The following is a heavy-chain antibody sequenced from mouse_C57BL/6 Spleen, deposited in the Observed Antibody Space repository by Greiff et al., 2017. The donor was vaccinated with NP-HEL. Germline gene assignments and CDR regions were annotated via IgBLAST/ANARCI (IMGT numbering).Heavy chain of an antibody. J-gene: IGHJ3*01. V-gene: IGHV5-6*01. D-gene: IGHD2-4*01. CDR2: ICSGGSYT. CDR1: GFTFSSYG. Sequence: DVQLVESGGDLVKPGGSLKLSCAASGFTFSSYGMSWVRQTPDKRLEWVATICSGGSYTYYPDSVKGRFTISRDNAKNTLYLQMSSRKSEDTAMYYCARQGDDYDVVWFAYWGQGTLVTVSA. CDR3: ARQGDDYDVVWFAY.